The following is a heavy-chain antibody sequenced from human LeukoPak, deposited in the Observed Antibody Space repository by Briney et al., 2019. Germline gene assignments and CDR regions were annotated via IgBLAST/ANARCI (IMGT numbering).Heavy chain of an antibody. J-gene: IGHJ6*03. CDR2: INPNSGGT. CDR3: ARDPVLRYFDWPHLYYYYYMDV. D-gene: IGHD3-9*01. CDR1: GYTFTGYY. V-gene: IGHV1-2*02. Sequence: GASVKVSCKASGYTFTGYYMHWVRQAPGQGLEWMGWINPNSGGTNYAQKFQGRVTMTRDTSISTAYMELSRLRSDDTAVYYCARDPVLRYFDWPHLYYYYYMDVWGKGTTVTISS.